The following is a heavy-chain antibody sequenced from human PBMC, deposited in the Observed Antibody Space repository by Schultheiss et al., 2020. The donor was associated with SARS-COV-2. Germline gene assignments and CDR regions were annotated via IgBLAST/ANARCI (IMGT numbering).Heavy chain of an antibody. CDR1: GFTVTSHS. CDR2: LSGSGGST. J-gene: IGHJ6*02. Sequence: GGSLRLSCAVSGFTVTSHSMGWVRQAPGKGLEWVSALSGSGGSTYYADSVKVRFTISRDNSENTLYLQMNSLRAEDTALYYCAKDMGLQPFYYGMDVWGQGTTVTVS. CDR3: AKDMGLQPFYYGMDV. V-gene: IGHV3-23*01. D-gene: IGHD4-11*01.